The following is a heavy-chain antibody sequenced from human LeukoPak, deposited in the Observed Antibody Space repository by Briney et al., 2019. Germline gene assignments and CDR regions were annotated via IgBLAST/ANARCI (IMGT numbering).Heavy chain of an antibody. CDR1: GGSFSGYY. CDR2: INHSGST. J-gene: IGHJ4*02. V-gene: IGHV4-34*01. CDR3: ASSLGARSSGVYFGY. Sequence: PSETLSLTCAVYGGSFSGYYWSWIRQPPGKGLEWIGEINHSGSTNYNPSLKSRVTISVDTSKNQFSLKLSSVTAADTAVYYCASSLGARSSGVYFGYWGQGTLVTVSS. D-gene: IGHD6-19*01.